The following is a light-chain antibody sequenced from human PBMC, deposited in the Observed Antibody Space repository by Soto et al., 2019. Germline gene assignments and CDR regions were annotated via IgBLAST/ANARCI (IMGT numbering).Light chain of an antibody. CDR3: QKYSSVPV. V-gene: IGKV1-27*01. J-gene: IGKJ3*01. CDR1: QDIRNF. CDR2: AAS. Sequence: DIQMTQSPPSLSASVGDRVTITCRASQDIRNFVAWYQQKPGKAPKLLIYAASTLQSGVPSRFSGSGSGTDFTLTINSLLPEDVATYSCQKYSSVPVFGPGTKVEIK.